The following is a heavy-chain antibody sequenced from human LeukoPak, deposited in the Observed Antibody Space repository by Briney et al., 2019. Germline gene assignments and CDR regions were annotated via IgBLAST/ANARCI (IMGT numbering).Heavy chain of an antibody. CDR3: AEDWVVPAAIGFGYYMDV. J-gene: IGHJ6*03. V-gene: IGHV3-30*02. D-gene: IGHD2-2*01. Sequence: GGSLRLSCAASGFTFSSYGMHWVRQAPGKGLEWVAFIRYDGSNKYYADSVKGRFTISRDNSKNTLYLQMNSLRAEDTAVYYCAEDWVVPAAIGFGYYMDVWGKGTTVTVSS. CDR2: IRYDGSNK. CDR1: GFTFSSYG.